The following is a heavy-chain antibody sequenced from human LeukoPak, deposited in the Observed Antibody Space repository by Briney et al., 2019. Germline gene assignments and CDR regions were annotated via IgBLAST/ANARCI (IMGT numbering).Heavy chain of an antibody. CDR2: IIPILGIA. Sequence: RIIPILGIANYAQKFQGRVTITADKSTSTAYMELSSLRSEDTAVYYCAEGIAVALAFDIWGQGTMVTVSS. CDR3: AEGIAVALAFDI. D-gene: IGHD6-19*01. V-gene: IGHV1-69*02. J-gene: IGHJ3*02.